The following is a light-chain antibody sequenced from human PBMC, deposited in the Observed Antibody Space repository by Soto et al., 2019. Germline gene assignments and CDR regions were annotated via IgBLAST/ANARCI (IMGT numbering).Light chain of an antibody. CDR1: QSISSW. V-gene: IGKV1-5*03. J-gene: IGKJ1*01. CDR3: QQYNDNWT. CDR2: KAS. Sequence: IQMTQSPSTLSASVGDRVTITCRASQSISSWLAWYHQKPGTAPNLLIYKASTLQSGVPSRFSGSGSGTEFTLTISSLQPDDSATYYCQQYNDNWTFGQRTKV.